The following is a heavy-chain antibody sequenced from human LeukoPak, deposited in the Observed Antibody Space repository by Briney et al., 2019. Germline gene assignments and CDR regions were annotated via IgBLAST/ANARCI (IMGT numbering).Heavy chain of an antibody. V-gene: IGHV3-23*01. Sequence: GRSLRLSCAASGFTFSSYAMRWVHQAPGKGLEWVSAISGSGGSTYYADSVKGRFTISRDNSKNTLYQQTNSLRAEDTAVYYFAKDDSYDSSGYHDPFGDYWGQGTLVTVSS. J-gene: IGHJ4*02. CDR2: ISGSGGST. D-gene: IGHD3-22*01. CDR3: AKDDSYDSSGYHDPFGDY. CDR1: GFTFSSYA.